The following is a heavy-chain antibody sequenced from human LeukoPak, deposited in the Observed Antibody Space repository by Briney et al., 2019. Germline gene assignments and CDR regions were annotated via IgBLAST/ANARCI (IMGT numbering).Heavy chain of an antibody. Sequence: GGFLRLSCTGSGFTFSSYTMNWVRQAPGKGLEWVSSISPSGASTFHAESVKGRFTISRDNAKRSLYFQMNALGGDDTAVYYCVRDYLGESGAGGPWGQGTLVTVSS. CDR1: GFTFSSYT. D-gene: IGHD3-10*01. CDR2: ISPSGAST. J-gene: IGHJ5*02. V-gene: IGHV3-21*01. CDR3: VRDYLGESGAGGP.